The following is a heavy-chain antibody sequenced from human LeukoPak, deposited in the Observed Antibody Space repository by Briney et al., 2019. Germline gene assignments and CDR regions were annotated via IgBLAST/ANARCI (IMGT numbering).Heavy chain of an antibody. D-gene: IGHD4-11*01. J-gene: IGHJ3*02. CDR1: GGSISSYY. CDR2: IYSSGST. Sequence: PSETLSLTCTVPGGSISSYYWTWIRQPPGKGLEWIGYIYSSGSTNYNPSLKSRVTMSVDTSKNQFSLRLSSVTAADTAVYYCARTVRQLPGNDAFDIWGQGTMVTVSS. CDR3: ARTVRQLPGNDAFDI. V-gene: IGHV4-59*01.